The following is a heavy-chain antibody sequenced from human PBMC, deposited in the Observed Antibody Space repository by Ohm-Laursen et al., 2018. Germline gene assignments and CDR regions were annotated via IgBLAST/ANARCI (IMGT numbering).Heavy chain of an antibody. CDR1: GGSISRSSYN. J-gene: IGHJ6*02. CDR3: ARGGRLWVAATKSSSWYQTPYYYYGMDV. V-gene: IGHV4-39*01. D-gene: IGHD6-13*01. CDR2: MYFSGNT. Sequence: SDTLSLTCSVSGGSISRSSYNWGWIRLPPGNGLEWIGSMYFSGNTYYNPSLKRRVNITVDTSKNKFSLNMRSVTAADTAVYYCARGGRLWVAATKSSSWYQTPYYYYGMDVWGQGTTVTVSS.